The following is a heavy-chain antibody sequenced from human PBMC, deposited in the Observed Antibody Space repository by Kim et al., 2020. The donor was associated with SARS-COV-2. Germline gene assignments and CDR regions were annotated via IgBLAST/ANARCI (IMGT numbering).Heavy chain of an antibody. CDR3: ARHEGYCSSTSCYAHAFDI. V-gene: IGHV5-10-1*01. Sequence: GESLKISCKGSGYSFTSYWISWVRQMPGKGLEWMGRIDPSDSYTNYSPSFQGHVTISADKSISTAYLQWSSLKASDTAMYYCARHEGYCSSTSCYAHAFDIWGQGTMVTVSS. D-gene: IGHD2-2*01. J-gene: IGHJ3*02. CDR2: IDPSDSYT. CDR1: GYSFTSYW.